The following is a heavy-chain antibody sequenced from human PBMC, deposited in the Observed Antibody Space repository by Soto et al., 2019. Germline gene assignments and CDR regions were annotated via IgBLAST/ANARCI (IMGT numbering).Heavy chain of an antibody. Sequence: PSETLSLTCAVSGGSISSGGYSWSWMRQPPGKGLEWIGYIYHSGSTYYNPSLKSRVTISVDRSKNQFSLKLSSVTAADTAVYYCARDRAYYYDSSGYYSNGFDPWGQGTLVTVSS. D-gene: IGHD3-22*01. V-gene: IGHV4-30-2*01. CDR2: IYHSGST. CDR1: GGSISSGGYS. J-gene: IGHJ5*02. CDR3: ARDRAYYYDSSGYYSNGFDP.